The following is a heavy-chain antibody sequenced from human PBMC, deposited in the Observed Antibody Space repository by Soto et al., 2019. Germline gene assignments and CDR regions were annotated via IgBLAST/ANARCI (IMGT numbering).Heavy chain of an antibody. CDR1: GGTFSSYA. CDR2: IIPIFGTA. D-gene: IGHD5-18*01. V-gene: IGHV1-69*01. J-gene: IGHJ6*02. Sequence: QVQLVQSGAEVKQPGSSVKVSCKASGGTFSSYAISWVRQAPGQWLEWMGGIIPIFGTANYAQKFQGRVTITADESTSTAYMELSSLRSEDTAVYYCARLVDTAMANYYYYGMDVWGQGTTVTVSS. CDR3: ARLVDTAMANYYYYGMDV.